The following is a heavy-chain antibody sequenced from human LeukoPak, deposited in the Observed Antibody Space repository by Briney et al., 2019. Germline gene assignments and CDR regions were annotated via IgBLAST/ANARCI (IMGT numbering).Heavy chain of an antibody. V-gene: IGHV3-7*01. Sequence: GGSLRLSCAASGFTFSTYWMTWVRQAPGKGLEWVANIKEDGSEKYYVDSVKGRFTISRDNAKNSLYLQMNSLRAEDTAVHYCARVPLGYCSSASCYSVGRYHYYMDVWGKGTTVTVSS. CDR1: GFTFSTYW. CDR3: ARVPLGYCSSASCYSVGRYHYYMDV. CDR2: IKEDGSEK. D-gene: IGHD2-2*02. J-gene: IGHJ6*03.